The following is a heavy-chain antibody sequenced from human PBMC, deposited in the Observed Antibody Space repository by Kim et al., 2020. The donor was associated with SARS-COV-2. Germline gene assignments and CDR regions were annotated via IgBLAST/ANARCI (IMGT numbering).Heavy chain of an antibody. CDR2: IYHSGST. V-gene: IGHV4-30-2*01. D-gene: IGHD6-13*01. CDR1: GGSISSGGYS. CDR3: ARLYSSSWCFDY. Sequence: SETLSLTCAVSGGSISSGGYSWSWIRQPPGKGLEWIGYIYHSGSTYYNPSLKSRVTISVDRSKNQFSLKLSSVTAADTAVYYCARLYSSSWCFDYWGQGT. J-gene: IGHJ4*02.